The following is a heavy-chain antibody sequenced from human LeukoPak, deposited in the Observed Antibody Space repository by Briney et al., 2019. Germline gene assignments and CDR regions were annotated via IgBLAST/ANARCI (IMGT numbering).Heavy chain of an antibody. Sequence: GGSLRLSCAASGFTFRNYWMTWVRQTPGKGLEWVANINQDGSDEYYMDSVKGRFIISRDSAKNSLYLQMNSLSAEDTAVYYCAKGVVSGVGYFDYWGQGTLVTVSS. D-gene: IGHD5/OR15-5a*01. CDR1: GFTFRNYW. CDR2: INQDGSDE. J-gene: IGHJ4*02. CDR3: AKGVVSGVGYFDY. V-gene: IGHV3-7*01.